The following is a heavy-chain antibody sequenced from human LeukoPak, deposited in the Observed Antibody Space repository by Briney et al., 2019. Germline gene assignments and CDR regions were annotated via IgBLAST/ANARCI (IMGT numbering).Heavy chain of an antibody. J-gene: IGHJ4*02. Sequence: GGSLRLSCAASGFPLNAYWMTWVRQAPGKGLEWVANIKHDGDTKYYVDSVKGRFTISRDNAMNSLYLQMNSLRAEDTAIYYCARSLPYGTTWYGRSDFWGQGTLVTVSS. V-gene: IGHV3-7*03. D-gene: IGHD6-13*01. CDR3: ARSLPYGTTWYGRSDF. CDR2: IKHDGDTK. CDR1: GFPLNAYW.